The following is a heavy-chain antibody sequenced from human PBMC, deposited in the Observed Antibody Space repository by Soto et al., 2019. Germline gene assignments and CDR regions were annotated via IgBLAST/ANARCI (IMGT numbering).Heavy chain of an antibody. J-gene: IGHJ3*02. CDR2: ISGSGGST. D-gene: IGHD1-26*01. CDR3: AKQWELLSAFDI. Sequence: GGSLTLACAASGFPFSSYAMSCVRQAPGKGLEWVSAISGSGGSTYYADSVKGRFTISRDNSKNTLYLQMNSLRAEDTAVYYCAKQWELLSAFDIWGQGTMVTVSS. CDR1: GFPFSSYA. V-gene: IGHV3-23*01.